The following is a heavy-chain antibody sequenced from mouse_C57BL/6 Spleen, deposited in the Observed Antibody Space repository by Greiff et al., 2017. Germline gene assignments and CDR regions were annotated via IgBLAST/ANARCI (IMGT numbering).Heavy chain of an antibody. Sequence: EVQVVESGGGLVKPGGSLKLSCAASGFTFSDSGMHWVRQAPEKGLEWVAYISSGSSTIYYADTVKGRFTISRDNAKNTLFLQMTSRRSEDTAMYYCARYGSSLFGYWGQGTLVTVSA. CDR2: ISSGSSTI. CDR1: GFTFSDSG. D-gene: IGHD1-1*01. J-gene: IGHJ3*01. CDR3: ARYGSSLFGY. V-gene: IGHV5-17*01.